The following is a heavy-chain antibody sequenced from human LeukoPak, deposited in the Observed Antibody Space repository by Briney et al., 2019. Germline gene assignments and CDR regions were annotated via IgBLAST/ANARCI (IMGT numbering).Heavy chain of an antibody. CDR1: GYTFTNYY. D-gene: IGHD3-3*01. CDR2: INRSGGRT. CDR3: ARDLDGYYYYMDV. V-gene: IGHV1-46*01. Sequence: ASVKVSCKASGYTFTNYYMHWVRQAPGQGLEWMGIINRSGGRTIYAQKFQGRVTITADKSTSTAYMELSSLRSEDTAVYYCARDLDGYYYYMDVWGKGTTVTISS. J-gene: IGHJ6*03.